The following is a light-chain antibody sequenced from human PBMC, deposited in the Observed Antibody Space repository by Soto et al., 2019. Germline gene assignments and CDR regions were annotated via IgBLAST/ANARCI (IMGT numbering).Light chain of an antibody. CDR1: SSDVGGYNS. CDR2: EVS. Sequence: QSALTQPASVSGSPGQSITISCTGTSSDVGGYNSVSWYQQHPGNAPKLMIYEVSNRPSGVSNRFSGSKSGNTASLTISGLQAEDEADYYCSSYTTSSTLLYVFGTGTKLTVL. CDR3: SSYTTSSTLLYV. V-gene: IGLV2-14*01. J-gene: IGLJ1*01.